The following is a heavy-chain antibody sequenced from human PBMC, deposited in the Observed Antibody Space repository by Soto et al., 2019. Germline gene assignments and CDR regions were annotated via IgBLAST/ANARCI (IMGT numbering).Heavy chain of an antibody. CDR3: ARDHYDFWSGQPLLDGMDV. CDR2: IIPIFGTA. D-gene: IGHD3-3*01. CDR1: GGTFSSYA. J-gene: IGHJ6*02. Sequence: AASVKVSCKASGGTFSSYAISWVRQAPGQGLEWMGGIIPIFGTANYAQKFQGRVTITADKSTSTAYMELSSLRSEDTAVYYCARDHYDFWSGQPLLDGMDVWGQGTAVTVSS. V-gene: IGHV1-69*06.